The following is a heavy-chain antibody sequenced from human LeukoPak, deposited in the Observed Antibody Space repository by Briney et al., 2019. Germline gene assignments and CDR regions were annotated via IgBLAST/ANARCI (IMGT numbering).Heavy chain of an antibody. CDR3: ARARSGYSSGWHYYYYGMDV. V-gene: IGHV1-8*01. CDR1: GYTFTSYD. D-gene: IGHD6-19*01. Sequence: ASVKVSCKASGYTFTSYDINWVRQATGQGLEWMGWMNTNSGNTGHAQKFQGRLTMTRDTSTNTAYMELSSLRSEDTAVYYCARARSGYSSGWHYYYYGMDVWGQGTTVTVSS. J-gene: IGHJ6*02. CDR2: MNTNSGNT.